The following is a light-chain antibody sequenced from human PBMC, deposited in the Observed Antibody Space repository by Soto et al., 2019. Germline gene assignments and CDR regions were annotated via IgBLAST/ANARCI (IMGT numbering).Light chain of an antibody. V-gene: IGKV3D-15*01. CDR3: QQYNSYSPLT. CDR2: GAS. J-gene: IGKJ4*02. CDR1: ESVTYY. Sequence: EIMMTQSPATLSLSQGERGTLSCRASESVTYYLAWYQQKPGQAPRLLIYGASNRATGIPDRFSGSGSGTDFTLTISSLQPDDFATYYCQQYNSYSPLTFGGGTKVDIK.